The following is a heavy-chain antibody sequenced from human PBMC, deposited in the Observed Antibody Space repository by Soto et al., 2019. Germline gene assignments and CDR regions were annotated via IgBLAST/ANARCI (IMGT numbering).Heavy chain of an antibody. CDR3: ARTRFGAVAGT. CDR1: GYTFTSYD. J-gene: IGHJ5*02. CDR2: MNPYSGNT. Sequence: QVQLVQSGAEVKKPGASVKVSCKTSGYTFTSYDIHWVRQATGQGPEWMGWMNPYSGNTVYAQKFQGRIIMNRNTSMSTAYMELSSMRSEDTAVYYCARTRFGAVAGTWGQGTLVTVSS. D-gene: IGHD6-19*01. V-gene: IGHV1-8*01.